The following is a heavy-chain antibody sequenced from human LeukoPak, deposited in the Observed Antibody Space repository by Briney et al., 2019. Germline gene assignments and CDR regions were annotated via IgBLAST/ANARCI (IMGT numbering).Heavy chain of an antibody. CDR1: GFTFSSYG. D-gene: IGHD1-26*01. V-gene: IGHV3-30*18. CDR2: ISYDGSNK. J-gene: IGHJ4*02. CDR3: AKISSFRTGASGSYHY. Sequence: GGSLRLSYAASGFTFSSYGMHRVRQAPGKGLEWVAVISYDGSNKYYADSVKGRFTISRDNSKNTLYLQMNSLRAEDTAVYYCAKISSFRTGASGSYHYWGQGTLVTVSS.